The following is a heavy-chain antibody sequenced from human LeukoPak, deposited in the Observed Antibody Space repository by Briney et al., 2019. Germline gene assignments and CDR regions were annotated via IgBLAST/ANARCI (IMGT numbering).Heavy chain of an antibody. CDR1: GFTFSSYG. Sequence: GGSLRLSCAASGFTFSSYGMHWARQAPGKGLEWVAVISYDGSNKYYADSVKGRFTISRDNSKNTLYLQMNSLRAEDTAVYYCAKDQGKVEGYFDYWGQGTLVTVSS. CDR3: AKDQGKVEGYFDY. CDR2: ISYDGSNK. D-gene: IGHD5-24*01. J-gene: IGHJ4*02. V-gene: IGHV3-30*18.